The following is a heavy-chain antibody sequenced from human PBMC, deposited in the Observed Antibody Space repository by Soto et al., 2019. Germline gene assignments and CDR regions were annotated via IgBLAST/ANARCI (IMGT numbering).Heavy chain of an antibody. Sequence: QVHLQESGPGLVKPSGTLSLTCAVSGGSITTNWWSWVRQPPGKGLEWIGEIYHSGTTNYNPSLRGRVTISVDKSNNQFFLNLNSVTAADSAIYYCARHIAVPRTRGLDYWGQGNLVTVSS. V-gene: IGHV4-4*02. CDR2: IYHSGTT. D-gene: IGHD6-19*01. CDR1: GGSITTNW. J-gene: IGHJ4*02. CDR3: ARHIAVPRTRGLDY.